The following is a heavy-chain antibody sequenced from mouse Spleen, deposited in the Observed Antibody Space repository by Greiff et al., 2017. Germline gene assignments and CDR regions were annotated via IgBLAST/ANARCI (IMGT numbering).Heavy chain of an antibody. CDR3: AREEGITSMVERAWFAY. CDR2: INPGSGGT. V-gene: IGHV1-54*01. CDR1: GYAFTNYL. D-gene: IGHD1-1*01. Sequence: VQLQESGAELVRPGTSVKVSCKASGYAFTNYLIEWVKQRPGQGLEWIGVINPGSGGTNYTEKFKGKATLTADKSSSTAYMQLNSLTSEDSAVYFCAREEGITSMVERAWFAYWGQGTLVTVSA. J-gene: IGHJ3*01.